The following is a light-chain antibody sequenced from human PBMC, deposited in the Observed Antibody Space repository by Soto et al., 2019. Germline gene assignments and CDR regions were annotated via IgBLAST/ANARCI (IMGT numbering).Light chain of an antibody. J-gene: IGLJ3*02. CDR3: QSYDSSLSGWV. CDR2: GNS. CDR1: SSNIGAGYD. V-gene: IGLV1-40*01. Sequence: QSVLTQPPSVSGAPGQRVTISCTGSSSNIGAGYDVQWYQQLPGTAPKLLIYGNSNLPSGVPDRFSGSKSGTSASLAITGLRAEDEADYYCQSYDSSLSGWVFGGGTNLTVL.